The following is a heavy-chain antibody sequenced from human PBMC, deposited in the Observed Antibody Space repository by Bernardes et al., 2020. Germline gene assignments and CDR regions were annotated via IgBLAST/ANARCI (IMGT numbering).Heavy chain of an antibody. V-gene: IGHV4-34*01. D-gene: IGHD3-3*01. CDR3: ARGILIFGLDYGMDV. CDR2: INHSGST. J-gene: IGHJ6*04. CDR1: GGSFSGYY. Sequence: SETLSLTCAVYGGSFSGYYWSWIRQPPGKGLEWIGEINHSGSTNYNPSLKSRVTISVDTSKNQFSLKLSSVTAADTAVYYCARGILIFGLDYGMDVWGKGTTVTVSS.